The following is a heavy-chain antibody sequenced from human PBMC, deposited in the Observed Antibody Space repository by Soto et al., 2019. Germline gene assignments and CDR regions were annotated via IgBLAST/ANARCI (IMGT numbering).Heavy chain of an antibody. J-gene: IGHJ4*02. CDR1: GDSIIGHY. V-gene: IGHV4-59*08. Sequence: SETLSLTCTVSGDSIIGHYWSWIRQPPGRGLEWDGYIYSTGSTNYNPSLKSRVTISLDTSKAQVSLRLSSVTAADTAVYYCARADPGSAPFDFWGQGTVVTVSS. CDR2: IYSTGST. CDR3: ARADPGSAPFDF. D-gene: IGHD2-15*01.